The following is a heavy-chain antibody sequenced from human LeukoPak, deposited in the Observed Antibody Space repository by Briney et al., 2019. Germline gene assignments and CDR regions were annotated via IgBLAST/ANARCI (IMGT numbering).Heavy chain of an antibody. V-gene: IGHV4-61*02. J-gene: IGHJ6*03. CDR1: AASISSDNYY. Sequence: SETLSLTCTVSAASISSDNYYWNWIRQPAGRGLEWIGRFYAGDTKYNPSLNNRATVSVDTSKNQFSLTLSSVTAADTAPYYCARGVFMTSGRYFYYMDLWGTGTTVTVSS. CDR3: ARGVFMTSGRYFYYMDL. CDR2: FYAGDT. D-gene: IGHD3-16*02.